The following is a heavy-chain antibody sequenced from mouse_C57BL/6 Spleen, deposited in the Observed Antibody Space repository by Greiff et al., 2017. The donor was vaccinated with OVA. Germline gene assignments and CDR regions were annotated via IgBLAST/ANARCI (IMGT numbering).Heavy chain of an antibody. D-gene: IGHD2-1*01. CDR3: ARDRDFGNWYFDV. CDR1: GFTFSSYA. V-gene: IGHV5-4*01. CDR2: ISDGGSYT. J-gene: IGHJ1*03. Sequence: EVMLVESGGGLVKPGGSLKLSCAASGFTFSSYAMSWVRQTPEKRLEWVATISDGGSYTYYPDNVKGRFTISRDNAKNNLYLQMSHLKSEDTAMYYCARDRDFGNWYFDVWGTGTTVTVSS.